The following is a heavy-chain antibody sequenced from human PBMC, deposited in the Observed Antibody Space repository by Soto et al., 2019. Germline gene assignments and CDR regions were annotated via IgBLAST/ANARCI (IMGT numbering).Heavy chain of an antibody. CDR2: INKNGGTV. D-gene: IGHD2-21*01. CDR1: GVTLSSYE. Sequence: EVQLVESGGGLVQPGGSLRLSCAVFGVTLSSYEMNWVRQAPGKGLEWVSYINKNGGTVSYADSVKGRFTISRDNAENPLHLQMNSLRAEDTAVYYCATGVWYYFDYWGQGALVTVSS. J-gene: IGHJ4*02. CDR3: ATGVWYYFDY. V-gene: IGHV3-48*03.